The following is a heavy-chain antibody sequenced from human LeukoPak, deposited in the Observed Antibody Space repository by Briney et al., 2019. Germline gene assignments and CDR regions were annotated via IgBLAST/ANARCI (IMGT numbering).Heavy chain of an antibody. Sequence: SETLSLTCTVSGYSISSGYYWGWIRQPPGKGLEWIGSIYHSGSTYYNPSLKSRVTISVNTSKNQFSLKLSSVTAADTAVYYCARGIFGVHYDILTGYYTGDFYYWGQGTLVTVSS. J-gene: IGHJ4*02. CDR3: ARGIFGVHYDILTGYYTGDFYY. V-gene: IGHV4-38-2*02. CDR1: GYSISSGYY. CDR2: IYHSGST. D-gene: IGHD3-9*01.